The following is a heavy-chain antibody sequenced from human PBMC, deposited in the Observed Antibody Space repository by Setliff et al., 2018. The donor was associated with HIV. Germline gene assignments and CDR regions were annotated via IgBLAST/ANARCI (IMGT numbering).Heavy chain of an antibody. CDR2: IIPIFNTA. V-gene: IGHV1-69*13. Sequence: SVKVSCKASGGTFSLYAINWVRQAPGQGLEWMGGIIPIFNTANYAQKFQGRVTITADGSTSTAYMELSSLRFEDTATYYRARDQATGYEKVWFSWIDPWGQGTLVTVSS. J-gene: IGHJ5*02. CDR1: GGTFSLYA. CDR3: ARDQATGYEKVWFSWIDP. D-gene: IGHD5-12*01.